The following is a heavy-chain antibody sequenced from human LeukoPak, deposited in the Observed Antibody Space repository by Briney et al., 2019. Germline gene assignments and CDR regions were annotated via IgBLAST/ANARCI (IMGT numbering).Heavy chain of an antibody. Sequence: ASVKVSCKASGYTFTSYGISWVRQAPGQGLEWMGWISAYNGNTHYPQKVQGRGTMTTATSTSTAYMELRSLRSDDTAVYYCARASLDRSGASCYQDYWGQGTLVTVSS. J-gene: IGHJ4*02. CDR3: ARASLDRSGASCYQDY. CDR2: ISAYNGNT. CDR1: GYTFTSYG. D-gene: IGHD2-15*01. V-gene: IGHV1-18*01.